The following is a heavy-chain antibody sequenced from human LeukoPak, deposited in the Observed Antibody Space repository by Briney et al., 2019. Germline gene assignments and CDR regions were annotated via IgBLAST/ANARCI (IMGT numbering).Heavy chain of an antibody. J-gene: IGHJ4*02. CDR3: AKALESSSDYGDY. CDR2: ISYDGSNK. CDR1: GFTFSSYG. V-gene: IGHV3-30*18. D-gene: IGHD4-17*01. Sequence: QPGGSLRLSCAASGFTFSSYGMHWVRQAPGKGLEWVAVISYDGSNKYYADSVKGRFTTSRDNSKNTLYLQMNSLRAEDTAVYYCAKALESSSDYGDYWGQGTLVTVSS.